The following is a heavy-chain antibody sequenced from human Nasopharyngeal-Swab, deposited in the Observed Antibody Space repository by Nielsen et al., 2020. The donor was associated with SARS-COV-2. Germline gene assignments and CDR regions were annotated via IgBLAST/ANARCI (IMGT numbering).Heavy chain of an antibody. CDR1: GYSFSTYG. D-gene: IGHD2/OR15-2a*01. Sequence: GESLKISCVASGYSFSTYGMSWVRQAPGKGLQWVASIIGSGDISGSGGSTYYADSVKGRFTISRDNSKNTVSLQMNSLRAEDTAVYYCAKDLRGPYFFWGQGTLVTVSS. CDR2: IIGSGDISGSGGST. CDR3: AKDLRGPYFF. J-gene: IGHJ4*02. V-gene: IGHV3-23*01.